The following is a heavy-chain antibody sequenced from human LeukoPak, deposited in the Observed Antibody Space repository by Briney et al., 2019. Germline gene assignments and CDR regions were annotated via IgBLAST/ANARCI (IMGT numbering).Heavy chain of an antibody. CDR1: GGTFISFG. CDR3: ARSTHIVGATTSFDY. CDR2: IIPIFGTA. D-gene: IGHD1-26*01. J-gene: IGHJ4*02. Sequence: GASVKVSCKASGGTFISFGISWVRQAPGQGLEWMGGIIPIFGTANYAQNFQGRVTIVADESTNTVYMELSSLRSEDTAVYYCARSTHIVGATTSFDYWGQGTLVTVSS. V-gene: IGHV1-69*13.